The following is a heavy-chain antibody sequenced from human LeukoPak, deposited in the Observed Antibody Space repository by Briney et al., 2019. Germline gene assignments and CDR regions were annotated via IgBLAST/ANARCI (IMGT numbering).Heavy chain of an antibody. J-gene: IGHJ3*02. CDR1: SVTISSFY. CDR2: NYYSGST. Sequence: SETLSFNCTGSSVTISSFYWSWIRQPPGKGLEGIGYNYYSGSTNYNPSLQSRVTISVDTSKNQFSLKLSSVTAADTAVYYCARTQYSYDAFDIWGQGTMVTVS. V-gene: IGHV4-59*01. D-gene: IGHD2-21*01. CDR3: ARTQYSYDAFDI.